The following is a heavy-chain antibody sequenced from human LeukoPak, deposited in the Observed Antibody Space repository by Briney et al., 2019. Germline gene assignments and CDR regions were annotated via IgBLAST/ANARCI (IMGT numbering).Heavy chain of an antibody. V-gene: IGHV3-11*01. J-gene: IGHJ3*02. D-gene: IGHD5-18*01. CDR3: ARDRMRFSYGQSDSFDI. Sequence: GGSLRLSCAASGFSFNDHYMSWGRQAPGKGVEWVSYISSSGTPIYSADSVKGRFTISTDNAKNSLYLQINSLSAEDTAVYYCARDRMRFSYGQSDSFDIWGQGTVVTVSS. CDR2: ISSSGTPI. CDR1: GFSFNDHY.